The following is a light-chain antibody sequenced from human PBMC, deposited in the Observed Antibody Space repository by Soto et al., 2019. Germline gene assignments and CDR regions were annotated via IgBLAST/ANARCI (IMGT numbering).Light chain of an antibody. Sequence: IVLTQSPATLAESPGERATISCRASQSVRSNLAWYKKKRGQAPRPPMYGTSTRATGIPARFSGSGSGTQFTLTISSLQSEDFAVYYCQQYNKWPLTFGGGTKVEIK. CDR1: QSVRSN. CDR3: QQYNKWPLT. J-gene: IGKJ4*01. V-gene: IGKV3-15*01. CDR2: GTS.